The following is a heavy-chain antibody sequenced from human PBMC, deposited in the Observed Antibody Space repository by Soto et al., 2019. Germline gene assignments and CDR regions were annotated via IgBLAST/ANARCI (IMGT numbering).Heavy chain of an antibody. CDR3: AREPPGRAWAGATDY. J-gene: IGHJ4*02. V-gene: IGHV3-74*01. CDR1: GFTFITYG. D-gene: IGHD1-26*01. Sequence: EVQLVESGGGLVQPGGPLGLSCPAPGFTFITYGLHWFRQPQGKGLGWVSRINTDGGSTSYADSVKGRFTISRDNAENTLYLQMNSLRVEDTAIYYCAREPPGRAWAGATDYWGQGTLVTVSS. CDR2: INTDGGST.